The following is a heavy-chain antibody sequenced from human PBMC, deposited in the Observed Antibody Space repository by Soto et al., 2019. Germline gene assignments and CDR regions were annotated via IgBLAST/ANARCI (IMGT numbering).Heavy chain of an antibody. CDR1: GFTFSSYW. J-gene: IGHJ4*01. Sequence: EVQLVESGRGLVQPGGSLRLSCAASGFTFSSYWMHWVRQAPGKGLAWVSRINPDGRSISDADSVKGRFTISRDNAKNTLYLQMNSLTTEDTAVYYCARAGSYRFDYWGHGTLVTVSS. CDR2: INPDGRSI. CDR3: ARAGSYRFDY. V-gene: IGHV3-74*01. D-gene: IGHD3-10*01.